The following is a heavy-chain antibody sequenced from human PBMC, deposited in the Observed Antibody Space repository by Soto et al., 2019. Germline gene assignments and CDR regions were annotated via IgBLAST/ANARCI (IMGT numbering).Heavy chain of an antibody. CDR1: GGPISSYY. J-gene: IGHJ5*02. Sequence: PSETQSLTSPVSGGPISSYYWSWIRQHPGKGLEWIGYIYYSGSTNYNPSLKSRVTISVDTSKNQFSLKLSSLTAADTAVYYCARGGPAAPVAWFDPWGQGTLVTVSS. V-gene: IGHV4-59*12. D-gene: IGHD2-2*01. CDR3: ARGGPAAPVAWFDP. CDR2: IYYSGST.